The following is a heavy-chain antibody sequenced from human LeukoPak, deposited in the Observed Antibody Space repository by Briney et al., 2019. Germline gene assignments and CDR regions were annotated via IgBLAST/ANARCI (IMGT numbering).Heavy chain of an antibody. CDR1: GYSFTSYW. D-gene: IGHD6-19*01. V-gene: IGHV5-10-1*01. CDR3: ARQEQIAVAGIDY. J-gene: IGHJ4*02. Sequence: GESLKISCKGSGYSFTSYWISWVRQMPGKGLEWMGRIDPSDSYTNYSPSFQGHVTISADKTISTAYLQWSSLKASDTAMYYCARQEQIAVAGIDYWGQGTLVTVSS. CDR2: IDPSDSYT.